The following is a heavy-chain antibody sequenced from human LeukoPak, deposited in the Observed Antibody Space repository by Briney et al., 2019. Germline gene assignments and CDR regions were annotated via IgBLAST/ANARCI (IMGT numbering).Heavy chain of an antibody. D-gene: IGHD4-17*01. CDR3: ARQPSDGDYVDGYFDY. CDR1: GGSISSSSYY. Sequence: SETLSLTCTVSGGSISSSSYYWGWIRQPPGKGLEWIGSIYYSGSTYYNPSLKSRVTISVDTSKNQFSLKLSSVTAADTAVSYCARQPSDGDYVDGYFDYWGQGNLYTVSS. J-gene: IGHJ4*02. V-gene: IGHV4-39*01. CDR2: IYYSGST.